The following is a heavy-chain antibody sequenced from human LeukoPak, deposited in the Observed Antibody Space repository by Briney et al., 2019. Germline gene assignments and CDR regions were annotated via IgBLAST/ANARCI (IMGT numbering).Heavy chain of an antibody. J-gene: IGHJ6*02. CDR2: INHSGST. CDR3: ARDIVVPAARGGPYYYYCMDV. Sequence: TETLSLTCAVYGGSFSGYYWSWIRQPPGKGLEWIGEINHSGSTNYNPSLKSRVTISVDTSKNQFSVKLSSVTAADTAVYYCARDIVVPAARGGPYYYYCMDVWGQGTTVTVSS. D-gene: IGHD2-2*01. CDR1: GGSFSGYY. V-gene: IGHV4-34*01.